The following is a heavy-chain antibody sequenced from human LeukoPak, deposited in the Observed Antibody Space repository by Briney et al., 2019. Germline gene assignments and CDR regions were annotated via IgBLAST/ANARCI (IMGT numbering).Heavy chain of an antibody. CDR3: AKTLGNIVGAATGDY. V-gene: IGHV3-23*01. Sequence: PGGSLRLSCVASGFTFSSYVMTWVRQAPGKGLEWVSAISGLGGSTYYADSVKGRFTISRDNSKNTLYLQLNSLRAEDTAVYYCAKTLGNIVGAATGDYWGQGTLVTVSS. CDR2: ISGLGGST. CDR1: GFTFSSYV. J-gene: IGHJ4*02. D-gene: IGHD1-26*01.